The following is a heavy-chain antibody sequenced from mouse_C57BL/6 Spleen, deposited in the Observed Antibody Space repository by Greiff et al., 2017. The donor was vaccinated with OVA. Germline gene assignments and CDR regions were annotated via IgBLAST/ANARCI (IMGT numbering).Heavy chain of an antibody. J-gene: IGHJ2*01. CDR2: IDPSDSYT. CDR3: ALYGSSSGY. Sequence: VQLQQPGAELVMPGASVKLSCKASGYTFTSYWMHWVKQRPGQGLEWIGEIDPSDSYTNYNQKFKGKSTLTVDKSSSTAYMQLSSLTSEDSAVYYCALYGSSSGYWGQGTTLTVSS. V-gene: IGHV1-69*01. CDR1: GYTFTSYW. D-gene: IGHD1-1*01.